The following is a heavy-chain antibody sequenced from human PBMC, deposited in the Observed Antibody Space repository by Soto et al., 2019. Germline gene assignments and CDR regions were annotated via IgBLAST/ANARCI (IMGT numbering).Heavy chain of an antibody. J-gene: IGHJ5*02. CDR3: ARLYGTMVRGVPNWLVP. D-gene: IGHD3-10*01. V-gene: IGHV4-59*08. CDR1: GGSSSRYY. Sequence: PSLTLSLTCTVWGGSSSRYYPNCIEQPPGKRLEWIGYIYYSGSTNYNPSLKSRVTISVDTSKNQFSLKLSSVNAADTAVYYCARLYGTMVRGVPNWLVPWGQGTLVTVSS. CDR2: IYYSGST.